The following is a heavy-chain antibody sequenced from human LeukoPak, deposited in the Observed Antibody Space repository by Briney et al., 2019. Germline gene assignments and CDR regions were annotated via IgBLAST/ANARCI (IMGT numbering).Heavy chain of an antibody. CDR2: ISSSSSTL. J-gene: IGHJ4*02. Sequence: PGGSLRLSCAASGFTFGSYSMNWVRQAPGKGLEWISYISSSSSTLYYADSVEGRFTISRDNAMNSLYLQMDSLRAEDTAVYYCTRIYGSGSYYTDWGQRTLVTVSS. CDR3: TRIYGSGSYYTD. D-gene: IGHD3-10*01. CDR1: GFTFGSYS. V-gene: IGHV3-48*01.